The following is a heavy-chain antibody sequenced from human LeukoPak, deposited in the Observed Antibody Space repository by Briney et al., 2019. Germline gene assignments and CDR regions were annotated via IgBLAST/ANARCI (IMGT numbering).Heavy chain of an antibody. CDR1: GGSISSSSYY. J-gene: IGHJ4*02. CDR2: IYYSGST. Sequence: SETLSLTCTVSGGSISSSSYYWGWIRQPQGNGLEWIGSIYYSGSTYYNPSLKSRVTISVDTSKNQFSLKLSSVTAADTAVYYCARHLDGYKGYFDDWGQGTLVTVSS. CDR3: ARHLDGYKGYFDD. D-gene: IGHD5-24*01. V-gene: IGHV4-39*01.